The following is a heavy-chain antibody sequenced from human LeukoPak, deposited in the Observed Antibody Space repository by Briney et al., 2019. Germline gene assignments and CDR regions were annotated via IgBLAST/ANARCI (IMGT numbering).Heavy chain of an antibody. CDR1: GGSISSGGYY. V-gene: IGHV4-31*03. J-gene: IGHJ6*02. CDR3: XXXXXXVGARHGMDV. D-gene: IGHD1-26*01. CDR2: IYYSGST. Sequence: SQTLSLTCTVSGGSISSGGYYWSWIRQHPGKGLEWIGYIYYSGSTYYNPSLKSRVTISVDTSKNQFSLKLSSATAADTAVYXXXXXXXXVGARHGMDVWGQGTTVTVSS.